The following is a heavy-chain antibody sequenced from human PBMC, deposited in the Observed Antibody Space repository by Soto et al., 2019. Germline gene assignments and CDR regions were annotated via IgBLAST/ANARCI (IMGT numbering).Heavy chain of an antibody. V-gene: IGHV4-31*02. D-gene: IGHD4-17*01. J-gene: IGHJ4*02. Sequence: TLSLTWTVSGGSISSGGYYWSWIRQHPGKGLEWIGYIYYSVSTYYNPSLKSRVTISVDTSKNQFSLKLSSVTAADTAVYYCAREHYGGRAFDYWGQGTLVTGSP. CDR2: IYYSVST. CDR3: AREHYGGRAFDY. CDR1: GGSISSGGYY.